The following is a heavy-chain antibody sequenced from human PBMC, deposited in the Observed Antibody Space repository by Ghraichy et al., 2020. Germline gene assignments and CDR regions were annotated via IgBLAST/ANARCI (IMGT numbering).Heavy chain of an antibody. Sequence: GGSLRLSCAASGFTFSSYGMYWVRQAPGKGLEWVAVISYDGSNKYYADSVKGRFTISKDNSKNTLYLQMNSLRAEDTAVYYCAKEGMDFSGYDPGDYVYYYGMDVWGQGTTVTVSS. D-gene: IGHD5-12*01. CDR3: AKEGMDFSGYDPGDYVYYYGMDV. CDR1: GFTFSSYG. J-gene: IGHJ6*02. V-gene: IGHV3-30*18. CDR2: ISYDGSNK.